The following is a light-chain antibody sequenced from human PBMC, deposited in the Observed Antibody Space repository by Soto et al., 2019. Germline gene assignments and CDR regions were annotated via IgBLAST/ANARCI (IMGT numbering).Light chain of an antibody. CDR3: GSYTTSSYYV. CDR2: DGS. CDR1: SSDVSAHKF. Sequence: QSALTHPASVSGSPGLSITISCTETSSDVSAHKFVSWYQQHPDKAPKLMIFDGSNGPSGVSNRFSGSKSGNTDSVPISGLQSEDEAEYYCGSYTTSSYYVFGTGTKVTVL. V-gene: IGLV2-14*03. J-gene: IGLJ1*01.